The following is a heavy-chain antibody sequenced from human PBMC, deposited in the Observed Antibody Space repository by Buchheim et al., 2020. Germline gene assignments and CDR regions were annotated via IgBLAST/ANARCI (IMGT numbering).Heavy chain of an antibody. Sequence: EVQLVESGGGLVQPGGSLRLSCAASGFTFSSYSMNWVRQAPGKGLEWVSYISSSSSTIYYADSVKGRFTISRDNAKNSLYLQMNSLRAEDTAVYYCAREHQVEWLSLGIYYYYGMDVWGQGTT. CDR3: AREHQVEWLSLGIYYYYGMDV. CDR2: ISSSSSTI. D-gene: IGHD3-3*01. CDR1: GFTFSSYS. J-gene: IGHJ6*02. V-gene: IGHV3-48*01.